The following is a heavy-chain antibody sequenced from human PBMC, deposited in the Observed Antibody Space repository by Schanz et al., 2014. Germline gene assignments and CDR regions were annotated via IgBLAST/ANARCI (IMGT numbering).Heavy chain of an antibody. D-gene: IGHD3-22*01. CDR1: GFPFSSYA. J-gene: IGHJ4*02. Sequence: EVQLLESGGGLVQPGGSLRLSCTASGFPFSSYAMSWVRQIPGKGLEWVSAISASGGTTYYADSEKGRFTISRDNSKNTLYLQMNSLRAEDTAVYYCAKDRSCHYDSSGYFDDWGQGTLVTVSS. CDR3: AKDRSCHYDSSGYFDD. CDR2: ISASGGTT. V-gene: IGHV3-23*01.